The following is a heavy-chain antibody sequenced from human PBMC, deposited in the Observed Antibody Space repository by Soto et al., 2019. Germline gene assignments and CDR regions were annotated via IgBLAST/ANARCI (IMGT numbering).Heavy chain of an antibody. V-gene: IGHV3-72*01. Sequence: GGSLRLSCAASGFTFSDYDMDWVRQAPGKGLEWVGRSGNKGNTFTTMYAASVKGKFTISRDDSKNSLYLQMNSLKTEDTAVYYCARDKMGSYEYWGQGTLVTVSS. CDR1: GFTFSDYD. J-gene: IGHJ4*02. CDR3: ARDKMGSYEY. D-gene: IGHD1-26*01. CDR2: SGNKGNTFTT.